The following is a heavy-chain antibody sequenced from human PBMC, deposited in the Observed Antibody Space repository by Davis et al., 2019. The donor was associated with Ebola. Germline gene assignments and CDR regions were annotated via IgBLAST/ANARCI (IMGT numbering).Heavy chain of an antibody. J-gene: IGHJ4*02. D-gene: IGHD2-15*01. CDR3: ARGGRDIVVVVAATGFDY. V-gene: IGHV1-2*04. CDR2: INPNSGGT. Sequence: AASVKVSCKASGYTFTGYHMHWVRQAPGQGFEWMGWINPNSGGTNYAQKFQGWVTMTRDTSISTAYMELSRLRSDDTAVYYCARGGRDIVVVVAATGFDYWGQGTLVTVSS. CDR1: GYTFTGYH.